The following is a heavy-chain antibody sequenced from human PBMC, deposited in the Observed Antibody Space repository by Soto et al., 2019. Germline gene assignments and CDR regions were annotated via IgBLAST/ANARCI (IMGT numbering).Heavy chain of an antibody. CDR2: ISGSGFKK. CDR1: GFIFENFG. V-gene: IGHV3-23*01. Sequence: GGSLRLSCAASGFIFENFGMSWVRQAPGKGLEWISSISGSGFKKYYVDSVKGRFTISRDNSKNMLYLEMNTLRAEDTAIYYCTKDQDKTGFPSYFDPWGQGTLVTVSS. D-gene: IGHD1-26*01. J-gene: IGHJ5*02. CDR3: TKDQDKTGFPSYFDP.